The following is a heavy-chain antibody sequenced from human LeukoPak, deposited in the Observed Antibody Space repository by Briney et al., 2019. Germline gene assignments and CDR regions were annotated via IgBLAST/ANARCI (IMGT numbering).Heavy chain of an antibody. D-gene: IGHD4-17*01. CDR2: IYYSGST. Sequence: SETLSLTCTVSGDSISSSRSYWGWIRQPPGKGLEWIGSIYYSGSTYYNTSLKSRVTISVDTSKNQSSLKLSSVTAADTAVYYCARVPFPYGDYPEGIIWGQGTMVTVSS. J-gene: IGHJ3*02. V-gene: IGHV4-39*07. CDR1: GDSISSSRSY. CDR3: ARVPFPYGDYPEGII.